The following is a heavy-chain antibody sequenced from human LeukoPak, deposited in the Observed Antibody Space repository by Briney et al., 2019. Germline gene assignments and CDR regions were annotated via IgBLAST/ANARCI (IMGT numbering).Heavy chain of an antibody. CDR1: GFPFSTYG. J-gene: IGHJ4*02. CDR3: AKTSLPGALYFDH. V-gene: IGHV3-23*01. D-gene: IGHD7-27*01. CDR2: LSPSGNRT. Sequence: PRGSLRLSCAASGFPFSTYGMTWVRQAPGKGLEWVSRLSPSGNRTFYADSVKGRFTISRDNSKNTVFLQMNSLRAEDTAVYYFAKTSLPGALYFDHWGQGTLVTVSS.